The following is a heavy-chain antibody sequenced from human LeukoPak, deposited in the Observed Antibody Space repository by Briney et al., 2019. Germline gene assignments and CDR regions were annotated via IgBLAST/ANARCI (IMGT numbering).Heavy chain of an antibody. V-gene: IGHV4-34*01. J-gene: IGHJ5*02. CDR1: GFTFSSYE. CDR3: ARVVAATHWFDP. CDR2: INHSGST. D-gene: IGHD2-15*01. Sequence: PGGSLRLSCAASGFTFSSYEMNWVRQAPGKGLEWIGEINHSGSTNYNPSLKSRVTISVDTSKNQFSLKLSSVTAADTAVYYCARVVAATHWFDPWGQGTLVTVSS.